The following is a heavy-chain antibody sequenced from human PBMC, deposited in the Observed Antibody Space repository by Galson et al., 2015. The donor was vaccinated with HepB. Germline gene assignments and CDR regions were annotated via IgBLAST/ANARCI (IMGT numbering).Heavy chain of an antibody. D-gene: IGHD2-2*01. CDR2: ITSSGGNS. CDR1: GFSFTRYA. CDR3: AKHGTRVTNNPYHFHY. Sequence: SLRLSCAASGFSFTRYAMTWVRQAPGKGLEWVSSITSSGGNSYYTDSVKGRFTVSRDNSKNTLLLQLNSLRAEDTAMYYCAKHGTRVTNNPYHFHYWGQGTLVTVSS. J-gene: IGHJ4*02. V-gene: IGHV3-23*01.